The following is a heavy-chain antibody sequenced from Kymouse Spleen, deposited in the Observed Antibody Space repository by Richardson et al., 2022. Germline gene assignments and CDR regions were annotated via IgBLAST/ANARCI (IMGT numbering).Heavy chain of an antibody. V-gene: IGHV4-34*01. CDR1: GGSFSGYY. CDR2: INHSGST. D-gene: IGHD1-26*01. J-gene: IGHJ4*02. CDR3: ARTYSGSSYFDY. Sequence: QVQLQQWGAGLLKPSETLSLTCAVYGGSFSGYYWSWIRQPPGKGLEWIGEINHSGSTNYNPSLKSRVTISVDTSKNQFSLKLSSVTAADTAVYYCARTYSGSSYFDYWGQGTLVTVSS.